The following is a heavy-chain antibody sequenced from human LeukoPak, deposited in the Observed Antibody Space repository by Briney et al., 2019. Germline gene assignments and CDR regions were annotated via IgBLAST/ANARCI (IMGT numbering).Heavy chain of an antibody. Sequence: QPGGSLRLSCAASGFTFTDFGMHWVRQAPGKGLDWVLHIRRDGRSKFYAESVKGRFTISRDNSKNTLYLQMNSLRAEDTAVYYCAKDRDDYGDDCWGQGILVTVST. CDR2: IRRDGRSK. CDR3: AKDRDDYGDDC. V-gene: IGHV3-30*02. CDR1: GFTFTDFG. J-gene: IGHJ4*02. D-gene: IGHD4-17*01.